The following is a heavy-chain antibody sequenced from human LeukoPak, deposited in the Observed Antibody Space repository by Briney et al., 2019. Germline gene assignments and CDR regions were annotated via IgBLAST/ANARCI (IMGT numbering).Heavy chain of an antibody. J-gene: IGHJ4*02. CDR3: ARHGGTTGTVWYFDY. D-gene: IGHD1-1*01. V-gene: IGHV4-30-4*01. CDR1: GCSISSGDYY. Sequence: SETLSLTCTVSGCSISSGDYYWSWIRQPPGKGLEWIGYIYYSGSTYYNPSLKSRVTISVDTSKNQFSLKLSSVTAADTAVYYCARHGGTTGTVWYFDYWGQGTLVTVSS. CDR2: IYYSGST.